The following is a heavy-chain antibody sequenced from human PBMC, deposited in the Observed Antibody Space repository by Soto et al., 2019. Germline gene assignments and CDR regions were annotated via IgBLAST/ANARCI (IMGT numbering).Heavy chain of an antibody. CDR2: IYYSGSA. CDR1: GGSISSSSYY. D-gene: IGHD3-10*01. J-gene: IGHJ5*02. V-gene: IGHV4-39*01. CDR3: ARQSTTYGSGSYDWFDP. Sequence: SETLSLTCTVSGGSISSSSYYWGWIRQPPGKGLEWIGSIYYSGSAYYNPSLKSRVTISVDTSKNQFSLKLSSVTAADTAVYYCARQSTTYGSGSYDWFDPWGQGTLVTVSS.